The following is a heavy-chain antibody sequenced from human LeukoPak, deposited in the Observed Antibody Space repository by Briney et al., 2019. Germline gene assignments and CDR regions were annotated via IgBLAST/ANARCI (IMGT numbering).Heavy chain of an antibody. Sequence: GGSLRLSCAASGFTFSSYNFNWVRQAPGKGLQWVSSISVGGNYIYYADSVKGRFTISRDNTKNIMFLQMNSLRSDDTALYYCARMRVASHSFDSWGQGTLVSVSS. CDR3: ARMRVASHSFDS. CDR1: GFTFSSYN. J-gene: IGHJ4*02. V-gene: IGHV3-21*06. CDR2: ISVGGNYI.